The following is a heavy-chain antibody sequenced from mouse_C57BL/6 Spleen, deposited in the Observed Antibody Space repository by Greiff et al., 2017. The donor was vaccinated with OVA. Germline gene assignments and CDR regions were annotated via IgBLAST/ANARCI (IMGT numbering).Heavy chain of an antibody. CDR1: GFTFSDFY. D-gene: IGHD2-1*01. Sequence: EVNVVESGGGLVQSGRSLRLSCATSGFTFSDFYMAWVRPAPGKGLEWIAASRNKANDYTTEYSASVKGRFIVSRDTSQSILYLQMNALRAEDTAIYYCARDAGGNPDWYFDVWGTGTTVTVSS. J-gene: IGHJ1*03. V-gene: IGHV7-1*01. CDR2: SRNKANDYTT. CDR3: ARDAGGNPDWYFDV.